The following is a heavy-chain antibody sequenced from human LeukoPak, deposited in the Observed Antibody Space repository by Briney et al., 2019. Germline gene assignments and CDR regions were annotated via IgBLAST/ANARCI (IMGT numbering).Heavy chain of an antibody. CDR3: ARDGSPFDF. Sequence: GGSLRLSCEGSGLTFSNAWMSWVRQAPGKGLEWVANIKQDGSEKYYVDSVKGRFTISRDNAKNSLYLQMNSLRAEDTAVYYCARDGSPFDFWGQGTLVTVSS. CDR1: GLTFSNAW. J-gene: IGHJ4*02. V-gene: IGHV3-7*05. D-gene: IGHD6-13*01. CDR2: IKQDGSEK.